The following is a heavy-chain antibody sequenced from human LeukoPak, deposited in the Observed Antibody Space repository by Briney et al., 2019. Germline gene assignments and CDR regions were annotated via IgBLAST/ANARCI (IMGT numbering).Heavy chain of an antibody. CDR1: GFTFSNYA. Sequence: GGSLRLSCAASGFTFSNYALNWVRQAPGKGLEWVSAISGNGGSTYYADSVKGRFTISRDNSKNTLYLQMNSLRAEDTAVYYCAKDKYGDYWYFDYWGQGTLVTVSS. V-gene: IGHV3-23*01. CDR3: AKDKYGDYWYFDY. CDR2: ISGNGGST. D-gene: IGHD4-17*01. J-gene: IGHJ4*02.